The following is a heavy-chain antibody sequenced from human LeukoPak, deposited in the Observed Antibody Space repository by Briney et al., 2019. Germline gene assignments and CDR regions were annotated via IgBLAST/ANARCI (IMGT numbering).Heavy chain of an antibody. Sequence: PSETLSLTCTVSGGSMSSYYWSWIRQPPGKGLEWIGYIYYSGITNYNPSLKSRVTVSVDTSKNQFSLKLSSVTAADTAVYYCASDLHIVGLTYRSAFDIWGQGTMVTVSS. V-gene: IGHV4-59*01. D-gene: IGHD1-26*01. CDR2: IYYSGIT. J-gene: IGHJ3*02. CDR1: GGSMSSYY. CDR3: ASDLHIVGLTYRSAFDI.